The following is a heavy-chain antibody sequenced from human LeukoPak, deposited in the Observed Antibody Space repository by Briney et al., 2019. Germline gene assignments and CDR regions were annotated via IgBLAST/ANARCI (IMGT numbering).Heavy chain of an antibody. CDR3: AKDRCSNGIGCYYYYMDV. CDR1: GFTFSSYA. Sequence: HPGGSLRLSCAASGFTFSSYAMSWVRQAPGKGLRWVSAISGSGGSTYYADSVKGRFTISRDSSKNILYLQMNSLRAEDTAVYYCAKDRCSNGIGCYYYYMDVWGKGTTVTISS. D-gene: IGHD2-8*01. J-gene: IGHJ6*03. V-gene: IGHV3-23*01. CDR2: ISGSGGST.